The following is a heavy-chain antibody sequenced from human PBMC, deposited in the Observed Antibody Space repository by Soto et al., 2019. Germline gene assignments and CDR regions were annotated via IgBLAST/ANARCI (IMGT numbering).Heavy chain of an antibody. D-gene: IGHD1-26*01. CDR1: GGSFSGYY. V-gene: IGHV4-34*01. CDR2: INHSGST. J-gene: IGHJ6*02. Sequence: ETLSLTCSVYGGSFSGYYWSWIRQPPGKGLEWIGEINHSGSTNYNPSLKSRVTISVDTSKNQFSLKLSSVTAADTAVYYCAKSGSYYYYGMDVWGQGTTVTVS. CDR3: AKSGSYYYYGMDV.